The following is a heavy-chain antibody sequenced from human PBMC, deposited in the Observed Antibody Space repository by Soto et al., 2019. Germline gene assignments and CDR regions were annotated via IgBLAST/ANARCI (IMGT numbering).Heavy chain of an antibody. CDR3: ATHHGILTGYHRNYFDY. J-gene: IGHJ4*02. V-gene: IGHV3-23*01. Sequence: EVQLLESGGGLVQPGGSLRLSCAASGFTFSSYAMSWVRQAPGKGLEWVSAISGSGGSTYYADSVKGRFTISRDNSKNTLYLQMNSLRAEDTAVYYCATHHGILTGYHRNYFDYWGQGPLVTVSS. CDR1: GFTFSSYA. CDR2: ISGSGGST. D-gene: IGHD3-9*01.